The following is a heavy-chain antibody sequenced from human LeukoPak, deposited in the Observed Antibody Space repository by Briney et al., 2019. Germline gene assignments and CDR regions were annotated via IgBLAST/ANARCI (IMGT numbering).Heavy chain of an antibody. V-gene: IGHV4-38-2*02. Sequence: SETLSLTCTVSGYSISSGYHWGWIRQPPGKGLEWIGSIYHSGSTYYNPSLKSRVTISVDTSKNQFSLKLSSVTAADTAVYYCAREGVVRKGFDYWGQGTLVTVSS. CDR1: GYSISSGYH. D-gene: IGHD3-3*01. J-gene: IGHJ4*02. CDR2: IYHSGST. CDR3: AREGVVRKGFDY.